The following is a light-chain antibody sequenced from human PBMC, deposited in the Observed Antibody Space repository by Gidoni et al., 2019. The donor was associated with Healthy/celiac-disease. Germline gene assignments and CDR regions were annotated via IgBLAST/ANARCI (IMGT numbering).Light chain of an antibody. CDR1: QSVSSN. V-gene: IGKV3-15*01. J-gene: IGKJ2*01. CDR3: QQYNNWLRYT. Sequence: EIVMTRSPATLSVSPGERATLSCRASQSVSSNLAWYQQKPGQAPRLLIYGASTRATGIPARFSGSGSGTEFTLTISSLQSEDFAVYYCQQYNNWLRYTFGQGTKLEIK. CDR2: GAS.